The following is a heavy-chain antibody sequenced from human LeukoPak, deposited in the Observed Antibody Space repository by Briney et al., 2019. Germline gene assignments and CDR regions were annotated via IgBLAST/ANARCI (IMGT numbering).Heavy chain of an antibody. D-gene: IGHD2-2*01. Sequence: SETLSLTCAISGGSISSSNWWTWVRQPPGKGLEWVGEIYLRGNTNYNPSLKSRVTMSVDTSKNQFSLKLSSVTAADTAVYYCARGEYCSSTSCFYMDVWGKGTTVTVSS. V-gene: IGHV4-4*02. CDR3: ARGEYCSSTSCFYMDV. CDR2: IYLRGNT. J-gene: IGHJ6*03. CDR1: GGSISSSNW.